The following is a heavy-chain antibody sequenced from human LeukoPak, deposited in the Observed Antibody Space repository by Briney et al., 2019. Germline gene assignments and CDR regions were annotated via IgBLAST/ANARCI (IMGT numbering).Heavy chain of an antibody. V-gene: IGHV7-4-1*02. D-gene: IGHD3-10*01. CDR3: ARVMGSYYGSGSYYSHDAFDI. Sequence: GASVKVSCKASGYTFTSYAMNWARQAPGQGLEWMGWINTNTGNPTYAQGFTGRFVFSLDTSVSTAYLQISSLKAEDTAVYYCARVMGSYYGSGSYYSHDAFDIWGQGTMVTVSS. CDR2: INTNTGNP. J-gene: IGHJ3*02. CDR1: GYTFTSYA.